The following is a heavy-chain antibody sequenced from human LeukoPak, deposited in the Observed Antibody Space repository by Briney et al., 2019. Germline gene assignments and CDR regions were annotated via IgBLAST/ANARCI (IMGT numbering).Heavy chain of an antibody. J-gene: IGHJ6*03. D-gene: IGHD1-1*01. CDR1: GGSISSSSYY. CDR2: IYYSGST. CDR3: ARLENRGVRAYYYYYYYMDV. Sequence: SETLSLTCTVSGGSISSSSYYWGWIRQPPGKGLEWIGSIYYSGSTYYNPSLKSRVTISVDTSKNQFSLKLSSVTAADTAVYYCARLENRGVRAYYYYYYYMDVWGKGTTVTVSS. V-gene: IGHV4-39*07.